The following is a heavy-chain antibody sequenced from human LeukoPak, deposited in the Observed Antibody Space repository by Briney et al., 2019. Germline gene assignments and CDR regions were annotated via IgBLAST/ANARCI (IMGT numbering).Heavy chain of an antibody. CDR1: GGSISSYY. V-gene: IGHV4-59*12. CDR3: ARERNYDVLTGYYRGPPSYYFDY. J-gene: IGHJ4*02. Sequence: SETLSLTCTVSGGSISSYYWSWIRQPPGKGLEWIGYIYYSGSTNYNPSLKSRVTISVDTSKNQFSLKLSYVTAADTAVYYCARERNYDVLTGYYRGPPSYYFDYWGQGTLVTVSS. CDR2: IYYSGST. D-gene: IGHD3-9*01.